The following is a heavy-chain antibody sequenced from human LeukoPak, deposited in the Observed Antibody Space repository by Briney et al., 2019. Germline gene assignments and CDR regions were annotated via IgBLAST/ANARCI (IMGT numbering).Heavy chain of an antibody. Sequence: SETLSLTCAVYGGSFSGYYWSWIRQPPGKGLEWIGEINHSGSTNYNPSLKSRVTISVDTSKNQFSLKLSSVTAADTAVYYCTSSITMVRGVIGYYMDVWGKGTTVTISS. D-gene: IGHD3-10*01. CDR2: INHSGST. CDR1: GGSFSGYY. J-gene: IGHJ6*03. V-gene: IGHV4-34*01. CDR3: TSSITMVRGVIGYYMDV.